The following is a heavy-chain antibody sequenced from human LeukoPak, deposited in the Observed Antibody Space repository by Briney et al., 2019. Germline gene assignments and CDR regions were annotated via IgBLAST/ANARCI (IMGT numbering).Heavy chain of an antibody. V-gene: IGHV1-2*02. J-gene: IGHJ4*02. CDR3: ATAYSSGWYFYDY. Sequence: ASVKVSCKASGYTFTGYYMHWVRQAPGQGLEWMGWINPNSGGTNYAQKFQGRVTMTRDTSISTAYMELSRLRSDDTAVYYCATAYSSGWYFYDYWGQGTLVTVSS. CDR1: GYTFTGYY. D-gene: IGHD6-19*01. CDR2: INPNSGGT.